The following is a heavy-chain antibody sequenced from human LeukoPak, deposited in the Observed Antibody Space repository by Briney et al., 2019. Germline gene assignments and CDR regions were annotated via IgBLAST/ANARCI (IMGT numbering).Heavy chain of an antibody. CDR1: GGTFSCYA. D-gene: IGHD3-22*01. V-gene: IGHV1-69*04. CDR3: ASLGGSISKKYYYDSSGYYKRDY. Sequence: SVKVSCKASGGTFSCYAISWVRQATGQGLEWMGRIIPILGIANYAQKFQGRVTITADKSTSTAYMELSSLRSEDTAVYYCASLGGSISKKYYYDSSGYYKRDYWGQGTLVTVSS. J-gene: IGHJ4*02. CDR2: IIPILGIA.